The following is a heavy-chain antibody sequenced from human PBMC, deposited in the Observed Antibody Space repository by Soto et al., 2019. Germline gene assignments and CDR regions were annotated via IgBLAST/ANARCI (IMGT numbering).Heavy chain of an antibody. CDR3: AREPFAHPYFDL. CDR2: MYNSERT. J-gene: IGHJ4*02. V-gene: IGHV4-4*07. Sequence: SETLSLTCTVSGGSISGYYWSWIRQPAGKGLEWIGRMYNSERTNYNPSLKSRVTMSMDTSKNQFSLKLTSVTAADTAVYFCAREPFAHPYFDLWGQGTLVTVSS. CDR1: GGSISGYY.